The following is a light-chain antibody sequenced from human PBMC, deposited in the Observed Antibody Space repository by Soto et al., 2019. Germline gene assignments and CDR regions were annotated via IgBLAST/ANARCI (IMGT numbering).Light chain of an antibody. Sequence: EIVMTQSPATLSVSPGERATLSCRARQSVSSNLAWYQQKPGQAPRLLIYGASTRAAGIPARFSGSGSGTEFTLTISSLQSEHVAVYFCQQYNNRWTFGPGTKVEIK. V-gene: IGKV3-15*01. CDR3: QQYNNRWT. CDR1: QSVSSN. J-gene: IGKJ1*01. CDR2: GAS.